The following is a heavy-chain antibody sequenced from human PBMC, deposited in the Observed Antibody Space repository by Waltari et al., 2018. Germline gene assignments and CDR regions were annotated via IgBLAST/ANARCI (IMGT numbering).Heavy chain of an antibody. CDR2: ISGSGGST. V-gene: IGHV3-23*01. CDR3: AKASVLLWFGELLLFDY. D-gene: IGHD3-10*01. J-gene: IGHJ4*02. CDR1: GFTFSSYA. Sequence: EVQLLESGGGLVQPGGSLRLSCAASGFTFSSYAMSWVRQAPGKGLEWVSAISGSGGSTYHADSVKGRFTISRDNSKNTLYLQMNSLRAEDTAVYYCAKASVLLWFGELLLFDYWGQGTLVTVSS.